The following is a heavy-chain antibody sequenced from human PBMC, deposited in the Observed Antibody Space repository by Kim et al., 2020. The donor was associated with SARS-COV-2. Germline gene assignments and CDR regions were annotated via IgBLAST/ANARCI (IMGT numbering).Heavy chain of an antibody. Sequence: AQKLQGRVTMTTDTSTSTAYMELRSLRSDDTAVYYCARGVVVITANWFDPWGQGTLVTVSS. V-gene: IGHV1-18*01. J-gene: IGHJ5*02. D-gene: IGHD3-22*01. CDR3: ARGVVVITANWFDP.